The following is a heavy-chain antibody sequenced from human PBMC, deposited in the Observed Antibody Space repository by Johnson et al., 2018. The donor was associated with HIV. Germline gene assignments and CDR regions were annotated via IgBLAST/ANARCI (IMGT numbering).Heavy chain of an antibody. CDR2: IYSGGST. CDR3: ARGYILTTYSGAFDM. Sequence: QVQLVESGGGVVQPGRSLRLSCAASGFTFNPYGMHWARQAPGKGLEWVSVIYSGGSTYYADSVKGRFTISRDNSKNTLYLQMNSLRGEDTAVYYCARGYILTTYSGAFDMWGQGTMVTVSS. D-gene: IGHD3-9*01. V-gene: IGHV3-NL1*01. J-gene: IGHJ3*02. CDR1: GFTFNPYG.